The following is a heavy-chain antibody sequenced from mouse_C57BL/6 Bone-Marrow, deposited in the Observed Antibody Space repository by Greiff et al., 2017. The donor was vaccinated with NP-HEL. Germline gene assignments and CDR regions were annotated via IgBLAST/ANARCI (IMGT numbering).Heavy chain of an antibody. Sequence: ESGPGLVKPSQSLSLTCSVTGYSITSGYYWNWIRQFPGNKLEWMGYISYDGSNNYNPSLKNRISITRDTSTNQFFLKLNSVTTEDTATYYCAREGPYYYGSSRAYWGQGTLVTVSA. CDR3: AREGPYYYGSSRAY. CDR1: GYSITSGYY. D-gene: IGHD1-1*01. J-gene: IGHJ3*01. CDR2: ISYDGSN. V-gene: IGHV3-6*01.